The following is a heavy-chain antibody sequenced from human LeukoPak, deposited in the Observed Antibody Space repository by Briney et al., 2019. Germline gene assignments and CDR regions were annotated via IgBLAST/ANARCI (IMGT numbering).Heavy chain of an antibody. CDR2: ISAYNGKT. V-gene: IGHV1-18*01. J-gene: IGHJ4*02. CDR3: TRDILVAGEPDY. D-gene: IGHD6-19*01. Sequence: ASVKVSCKTSGYTFTSYTVTWVRQAPGQGLEWMGWISAYNGKTAYPQKLQDRLTLTTDTSSSTAYLELENLRSADTAIYYCTRDILVAGEPDYWGQGTLATVSS. CDR1: GYTFTSYT.